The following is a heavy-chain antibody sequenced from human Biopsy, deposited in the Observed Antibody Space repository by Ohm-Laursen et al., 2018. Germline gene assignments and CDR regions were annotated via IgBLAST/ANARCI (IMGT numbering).Heavy chain of an antibody. Sequence: SLRLSCTAPGSSVNDNYISWVRKPPAKGLEWVSFIYGDGRTFYADSVKDRFTLSRDTFNYLTFLQMDSLSADDTAVSYCARGGIVSVHSYGRMDLFYFDSWGQGILVTVAS. D-gene: IGHD5-18*01. CDR1: GSSVNDNY. CDR2: IYGDGRT. V-gene: IGHV3-53*01. CDR3: ARGGIVSVHSYGRMDLFYFDS. J-gene: IGHJ4*01.